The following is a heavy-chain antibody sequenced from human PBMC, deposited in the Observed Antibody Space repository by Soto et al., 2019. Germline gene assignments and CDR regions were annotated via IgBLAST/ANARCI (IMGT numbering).Heavy chain of an antibody. D-gene: IGHD3-3*01. CDR1: GFSLSTSGVG. V-gene: IGHV2-5*01. Sequence: SGPTLVNPTQTLTMTCPFSGFSLSTSGVGVGWIRQPPGKALEWLALIYWNDDKRYSPSLKSRLTITKDTSKNQVVLTMTNMDPVDTATYYCAHSRGYYIPSAPDYWGQGTLVTVSS. CDR2: IYWNDDK. CDR3: AHSRGYYIPSAPDY. J-gene: IGHJ4*02.